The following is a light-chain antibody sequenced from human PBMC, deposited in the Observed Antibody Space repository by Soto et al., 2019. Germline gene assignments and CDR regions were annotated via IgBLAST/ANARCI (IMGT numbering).Light chain of an antibody. CDR1: SSDVGGYNY. Sequence: QSALTQPASVSGSPGQSITISCTGTSSDVGGYNYVSWYQQHPGKAPKLMISEVSNRPSGLSNRFSGSKSGNTASLTISGLQDEDEADYYCISYTSSSTPYVFGPGTKLTVL. V-gene: IGLV2-14*01. J-gene: IGLJ1*01. CDR2: EVS. CDR3: ISYTSSSTPYV.